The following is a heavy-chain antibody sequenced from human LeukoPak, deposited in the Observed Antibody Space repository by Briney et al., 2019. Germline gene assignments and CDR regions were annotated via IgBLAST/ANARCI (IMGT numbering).Heavy chain of an antibody. D-gene: IGHD3-10*01. Sequence: GGSLRLSCAASGFTFSSYAMSWVRQAPGKGLEWVSAISGSGGSTYYADSVKGRFTIARDNSKNTLYLQMNSLRAEDTAVYYCAKRPLWFGTQEMTDGYWGQGTLVTVSS. J-gene: IGHJ4*02. CDR1: GFTFSSYA. CDR3: AKRPLWFGTQEMTDGY. CDR2: ISGSGGST. V-gene: IGHV3-23*01.